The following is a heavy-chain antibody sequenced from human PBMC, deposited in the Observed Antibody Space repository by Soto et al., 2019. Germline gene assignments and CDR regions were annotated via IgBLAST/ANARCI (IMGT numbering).Heavy chain of an antibody. V-gene: IGHV4-34*01. J-gene: IGHJ4*02. Sequence: SETLSLTCAVYGGSFSGYYWSWIRQPPGKGLEWIGEINHSGSTNYNPSLKSRVTISVDTSKNQFSLKLSSVTAADTAVYYCAREAYNWNYVSPFDYWGQGTLVTVSS. CDR3: AREAYNWNYVSPFDY. CDR1: GGSFSGYY. CDR2: INHSGST. D-gene: IGHD1-7*01.